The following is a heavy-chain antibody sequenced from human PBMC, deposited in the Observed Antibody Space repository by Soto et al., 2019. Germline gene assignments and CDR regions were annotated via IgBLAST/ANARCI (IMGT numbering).Heavy chain of an antibody. CDR3: AREGRCTNGVCYFPADSYYYYGMDV. CDR2: INPNSGGT. V-gene: IGHV1-2*04. D-gene: IGHD2-8*01. CDR1: GYTFTGYY. J-gene: IGHJ6*02. Sequence: ASVKVSCKASGYTFTGYYMHWVRQAPGQGLEWMGWINPNSGGTNYAQKFQGWVTMTRDTSISTAYMELSRLRSDDTAVYYCAREGRCTNGVCYFPADSYYYYGMDVWGQGTAVTVSS.